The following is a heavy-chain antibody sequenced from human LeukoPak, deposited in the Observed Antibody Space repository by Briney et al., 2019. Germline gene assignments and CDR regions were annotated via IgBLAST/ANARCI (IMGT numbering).Heavy chain of an antibody. CDR2: IYYSGST. D-gene: IGHD6-19*01. Sequence: TSETLSLTCTVSGGSISSYYWSWIRQPPGKGLEWIGYIYYSGSTNYNPSLKSRVTISVDTSKNQFSLKLSSVTAADTAVYYCAGYSSGWYDAFDIWGQRTMVTVSS. J-gene: IGHJ3*02. CDR1: GGSISSYY. V-gene: IGHV4-59*08. CDR3: AGYSSGWYDAFDI.